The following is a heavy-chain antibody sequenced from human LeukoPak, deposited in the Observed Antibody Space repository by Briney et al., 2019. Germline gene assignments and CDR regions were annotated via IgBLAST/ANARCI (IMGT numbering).Heavy chain of an antibody. CDR1: GGSISSYY. CDR2: INYSGST. CDR3: ARERAHYYGSGSRPDY. J-gene: IGHJ4*02. V-gene: IGHV4-59*01. Sequence: SETLSLTCSVSGGSISSYYWSWIRQPPGKGLEWIGNINYSGSTNYNPSLKSRVTISVDTSKNQFSLKLSSVTAADTAVYYCARERAHYYGSGSRPDYWGQGTLVTASS. D-gene: IGHD3-10*01.